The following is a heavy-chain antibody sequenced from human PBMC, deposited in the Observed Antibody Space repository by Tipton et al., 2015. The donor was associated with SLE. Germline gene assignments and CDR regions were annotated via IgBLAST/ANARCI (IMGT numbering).Heavy chain of an antibody. Sequence: QSGAEVKKPGASVKVSCKASGYTFTSYHMDWVRQAPGQGLEWMGRIDPSGGSTNYAQKFQGRVTMTRDTSTRTVYMDLSSLRSEDTAVYYCARAVDSYDYWGQGTLVTVSS. V-gene: IGHV1-46*01. CDR2: IDPSGGST. J-gene: IGHJ4*02. CDR1: GYTFTSYH. CDR3: ARAVDSYDY. D-gene: IGHD2-21*01.